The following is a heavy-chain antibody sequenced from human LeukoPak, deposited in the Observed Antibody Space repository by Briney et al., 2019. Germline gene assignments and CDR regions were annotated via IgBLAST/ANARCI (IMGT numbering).Heavy chain of an antibody. Sequence: GGSLRLSCAASGLTFSIHWMNWVRQAPGKGLECVANINQDGSDKYYVDSVKGRFTISRDNTKNSLYLQMNSLRVEDTAIYYCARDAGGRTQREGWFDPWGQGTLVTVSS. CDR2: INQDGSDK. V-gene: IGHV3-7*01. D-gene: IGHD1-1*01. CDR1: GLTFSIHW. J-gene: IGHJ5*02. CDR3: ARDAGGRTQREGWFDP.